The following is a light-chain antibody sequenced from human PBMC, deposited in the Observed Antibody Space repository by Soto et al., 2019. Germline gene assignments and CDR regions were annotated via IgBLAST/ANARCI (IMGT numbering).Light chain of an antibody. CDR2: GTN. J-gene: IGLJ3*02. CDR1: SSSVGNNY. Sequence: QSVLTQPPSVSAAPGQKVSISCSGSSSSVGNNYVSWYQQLPGAAPKLLIYGTNNRPSGVPDRFSGSKSGMSASLAITGLQAADEANYYCQSYDNSLSGSRVFGGGTKLTVL. V-gene: IGLV1-40*01. CDR3: QSYDNSLSGSRV.